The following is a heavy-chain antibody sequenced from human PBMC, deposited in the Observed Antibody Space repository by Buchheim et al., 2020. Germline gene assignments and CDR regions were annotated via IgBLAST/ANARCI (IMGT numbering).Heavy chain of an antibody. V-gene: IGHV3-21*01. Sequence: EVQLVESGGGLVKPGGSLRLSCAASGFTFSSYSMNWVRQAPGKGLEWVSSISSSSSYIYYADSVKGRFTISRDNAKNSLYLQMNSLRAEDTAVYYCARAGYYYDSSGYRPYYYYYGMDVWGQGTT. J-gene: IGHJ6*02. D-gene: IGHD3-22*01. CDR1: GFTFSSYS. CDR3: ARAGYYYDSSGYRPYYYYYGMDV. CDR2: ISSSSSYI.